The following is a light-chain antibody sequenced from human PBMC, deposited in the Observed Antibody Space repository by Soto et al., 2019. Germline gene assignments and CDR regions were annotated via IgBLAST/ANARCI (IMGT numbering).Light chain of an antibody. Sequence: QSALTQPASVSGSPGQSITISCTGTSSDVGGYNYVSWYQQHPGKAPKLMIYDVSNRPSGVSNRFSGSKSGNTASLTISGLQAEDEVDYYCSSYTSSITLLYVFGTGTKLAVL. CDR1: SSDVGGYNY. V-gene: IGLV2-14*01. J-gene: IGLJ1*01. CDR3: SSYTSSITLLYV. CDR2: DVS.